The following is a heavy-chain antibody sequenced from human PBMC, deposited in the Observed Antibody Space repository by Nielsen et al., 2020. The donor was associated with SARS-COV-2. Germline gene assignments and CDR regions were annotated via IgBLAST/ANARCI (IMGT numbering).Heavy chain of an antibody. D-gene: IGHD1-26*01. Sequence: SETLSLTCTVSGGSISSSSYYWGWIRQPPGKGLEWIGSIYYSGSTYYNPSLKSRVTISVDTSKNQFSLKLSSVTAADTAVYYCARIIRIVGATGLDAFDIWGQGTMVTVSS. CDR1: GGSISSSSYY. V-gene: IGHV4-39*01. CDR2: IYYSGST. CDR3: ARIIRIVGATGLDAFDI. J-gene: IGHJ3*02.